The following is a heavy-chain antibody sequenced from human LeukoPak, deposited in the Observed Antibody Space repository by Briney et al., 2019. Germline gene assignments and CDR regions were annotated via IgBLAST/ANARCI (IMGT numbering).Heavy chain of an antibody. J-gene: IGHJ4*02. CDR3: AKHKENYGDSCLDDY. CDR2: ISNDGNNK. D-gene: IGHD4-17*01. CDR1: GFTFSSHA. Sequence: PGRSLRLSCAASGFTFSSHAVHWVRQAPGKGLEWVAVISNDGNNKYYGDSVKGRFTISRDSSKNTLYLQMNSLGAEDTAVYYCAKHKENYGDSCLDDYWGQGTLVTVSS. V-gene: IGHV3-30*04.